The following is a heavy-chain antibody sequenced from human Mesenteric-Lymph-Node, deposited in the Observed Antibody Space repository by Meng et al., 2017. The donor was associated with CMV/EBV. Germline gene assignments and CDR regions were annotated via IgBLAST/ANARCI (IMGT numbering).Heavy chain of an antibody. J-gene: IGHJ6*02. D-gene: IGHD3-10*01. CDR2: ISSSSGTI. V-gene: IGHV3-48*04. Sequence: GESLKISCAASGFTFSSYGMNWVRQAPGKGLECVSYISSSSGTISYADSVKGRFTISIDSAKNSLYLQMNSLRAEDTAVYYCARDYFGSGKYYQPYYYGMDVWGQGTTVTVSS. CDR1: GFTFSSYG. CDR3: ARDYFGSGKYYQPYYYGMDV.